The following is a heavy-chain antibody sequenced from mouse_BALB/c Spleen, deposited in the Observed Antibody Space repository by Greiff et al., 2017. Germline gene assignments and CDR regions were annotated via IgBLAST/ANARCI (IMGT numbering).Heavy chain of an antibody. V-gene: IGHV5-6-5*01. J-gene: IGHJ2*01. Sequence: EVKVVESGGGLVKPGGSLKLSCAASGFTFSSYAMSWVRQTPEKRLEWVASISSGGSTYYPDSVKGRFTISRDNARNILYLQMSSLRSEDTAMYYCASYYYGSSLDYWGQGTTLTVSS. D-gene: IGHD1-1*01. CDR1: GFTFSSYA. CDR2: ISSGGST. CDR3: ASYYYGSSLDY.